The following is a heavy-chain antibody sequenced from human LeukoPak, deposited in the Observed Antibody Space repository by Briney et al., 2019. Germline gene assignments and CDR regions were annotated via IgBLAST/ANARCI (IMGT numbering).Heavy chain of an antibody. Sequence: PGGSLRLSCAASGFTFRNYAMSWVRQAPGKGLEWVSGISGSGGTTYYADSVKGRFTISRDNSKNALYLQMNSLRAEDTAVYYCAKGSQLVLLYDYYMDVWGKGTTVTVSS. CDR1: GFTFRNYA. CDR3: AKGSQLVLLYDYYMDV. D-gene: IGHD6-6*01. J-gene: IGHJ6*03. CDR2: ISGSGGTT. V-gene: IGHV3-23*01.